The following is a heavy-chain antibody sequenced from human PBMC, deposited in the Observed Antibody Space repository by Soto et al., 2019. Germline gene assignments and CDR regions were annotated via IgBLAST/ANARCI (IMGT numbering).Heavy chain of an antibody. CDR3: TRRETVLVTVVPGYFDH. V-gene: IGHV4-34*12. Sequence: PSETLSLTCAVYGGSFSGYYWSWIRQPPGKGLEWIGEIIHSGSTNYNPSPKSRVTISVDTSKNQFSLKLSSVTAADTAVYYCTRRETVLVTVVPGYFDHWGQGTLVTVSS. J-gene: IGHJ4*01. D-gene: IGHD2-15*01. CDR1: GGSFSGYY. CDR2: IIHSGST.